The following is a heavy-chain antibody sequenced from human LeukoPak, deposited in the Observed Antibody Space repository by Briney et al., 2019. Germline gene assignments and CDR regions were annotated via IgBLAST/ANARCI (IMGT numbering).Heavy chain of an antibody. CDR2: INPNSGGT. D-gene: IGHD5-18*01. J-gene: IGHJ4*02. CDR3: ARTREPWIQLWLDY. V-gene: IGHV1-2*02. CDR1: GYTFTGYY. Sequence: ASVKVSCKASGYTFTGYYMHWVRQAPGRGLEWMGWINPNSGGTNYAQKFQGRVTMTRETSISTAYMELSRLRSDDTAVYYCARTREPWIQLWLDYWGQGTLGTVSS.